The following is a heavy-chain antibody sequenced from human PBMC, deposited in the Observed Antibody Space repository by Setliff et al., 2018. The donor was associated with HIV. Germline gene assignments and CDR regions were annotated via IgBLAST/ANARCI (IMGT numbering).Heavy chain of an antibody. CDR3: ARGPPRWEESISWYFDL. D-gene: IGHD1-26*01. Sequence: PSETLSLTCAVSGGSFSGYYWSWIRQPPGKGLEWSGEITDSGSTNYTPSLQSRVTISIDTSKNQFSLKLRSVTAADTAVYYCARGPPRWEESISWYFDLWGRGTLVTVSS. CDR2: ITDSGST. J-gene: IGHJ2*01. CDR1: GGSFSGYY. V-gene: IGHV4-34*01.